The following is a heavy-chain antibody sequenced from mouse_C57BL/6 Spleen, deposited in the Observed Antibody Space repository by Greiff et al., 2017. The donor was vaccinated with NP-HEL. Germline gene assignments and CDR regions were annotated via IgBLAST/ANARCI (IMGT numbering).Heavy chain of an antibody. J-gene: IGHJ2*01. V-gene: IGHV1-85*01. Sequence: VNVVESGPELVKPGASVKLSCKASGYTFTSYDINWVKQRPGQGLEWIGWIYPRDGSTKYNEKFKGKATLTVDTSSSTAYMELHSLTSEDSAVYFCARERRNFDYWGQGTTLTVSS. CDR1: GYTFTSYD. D-gene: IGHD2-12*01. CDR2: IYPRDGST. CDR3: ARERRNFDY.